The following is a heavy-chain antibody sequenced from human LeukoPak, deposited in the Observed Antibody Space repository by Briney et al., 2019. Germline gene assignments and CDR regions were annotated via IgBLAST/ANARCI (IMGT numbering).Heavy chain of an antibody. D-gene: IGHD3-3*01. V-gene: IGHV3-23*01. CDR3: AGISRIFTGFDY. J-gene: IGHJ4*02. CDR2: ISGSGGST. Sequence: QTGGSLRLSCAASGFTFSSYAMSWVRQAPGKGLERVSAISGSGGSTYYADSVKGRFTVSRDNSKNTLYLQMNSLRAEDTAVYYCAGISRIFTGFDYWGQGTLVTVSS. CDR1: GFTFSSYA.